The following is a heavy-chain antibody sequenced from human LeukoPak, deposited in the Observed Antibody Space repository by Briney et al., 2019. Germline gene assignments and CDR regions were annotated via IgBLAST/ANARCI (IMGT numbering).Heavy chain of an antibody. CDR3: AREEGGLDV. CDR1: GYDFSIYT. Sequence: ASVKVSCKPSGYDFSIYTLNWVRQVPGQGPEWMGWMNTNTGKATYAQDFRGRFVFSFDSSVSTAYLGITSLKAADTAVYYCAREEGGLDVWGQGTTVIVSS. V-gene: IGHV7-4-1*02. J-gene: IGHJ6*02. CDR2: MNTNTGKA.